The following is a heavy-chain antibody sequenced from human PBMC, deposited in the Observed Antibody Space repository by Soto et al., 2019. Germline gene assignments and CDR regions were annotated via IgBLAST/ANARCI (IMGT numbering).Heavy chain of an antibody. D-gene: IGHD3-22*01. V-gene: IGHV1-18*04. J-gene: IGHJ4*02. CDR3: ARTPRDYYVSSGPDKLFDY. Sequence: QVQLVQSGAEVKKPGASVKVSCKASGYTFTSYGISWVRQAPGQGLEWMGWISAYNGNTNYAQKLQGRVTMTTDTSTSTAYMELRSLRSDDTAVYYCARTPRDYYVSSGPDKLFDYWGQGTLVTVSS. CDR2: ISAYNGNT. CDR1: GYTFTSYG.